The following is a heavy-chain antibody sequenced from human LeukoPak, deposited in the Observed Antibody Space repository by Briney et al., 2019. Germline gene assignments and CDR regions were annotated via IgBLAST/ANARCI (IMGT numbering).Heavy chain of an antibody. V-gene: IGHV4-4*02. CDR1: GGSISSSNW. J-gene: IGHJ4*02. Sequence: SGTLSLTCTVSGGSISSSNWWSWVRQPPGKGLEWIGEVYHSGATNYSPSLRSRVTTSADRSTNQFSLRLNSVTAADTAVYHCARASGYDWGSSFDYWGQGTLVTVSS. CDR2: VYHSGAT. CDR3: ARASGYDWGSSFDY. D-gene: IGHD5-12*01.